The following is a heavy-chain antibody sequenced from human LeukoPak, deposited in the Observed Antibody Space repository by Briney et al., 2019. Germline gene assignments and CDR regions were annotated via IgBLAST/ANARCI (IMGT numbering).Heavy chain of an antibody. CDR1: GDAMSDDF. J-gene: IGHJ4*02. D-gene: IGHD4-23*01. CDR3: ARGDYGGNIFEY. Sequence: SETLSLTCSVSGDAMSDDFWSWIRLPAGKGLEWIGRISTRGSTNYTPSLKSRVTMSVDTSKKHFFLRLNSVTAADTAVYYCARGDYGGNIFEYWGQGTLVTVSS. CDR2: ISTRGST. V-gene: IGHV4-4*07.